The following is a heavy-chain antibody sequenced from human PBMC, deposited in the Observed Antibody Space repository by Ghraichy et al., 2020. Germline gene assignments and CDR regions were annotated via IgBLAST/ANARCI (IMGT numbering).Heavy chain of an antibody. CDR3: ARDQISFLMGGYDFWSGYSGY. D-gene: IGHD3-3*01. CDR2: INPSGGST. CDR1: GYTFTSYY. J-gene: IGHJ4*02. V-gene: IGHV1-46*01. Sequence: ASVKVSCKASGYTFTSYYMHWVRQAPGQGLEWMGIINPSGGSTSYAQKFQGRVTMTRDTSTSTVYMELSSLRSEDTAVYYCARDQISFLMGGYDFWSGYSGYWGQGTLVTVSS.